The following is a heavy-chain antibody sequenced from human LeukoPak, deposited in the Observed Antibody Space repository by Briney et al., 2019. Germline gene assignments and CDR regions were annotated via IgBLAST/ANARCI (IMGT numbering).Heavy chain of an antibody. J-gene: IGHJ4*02. Sequence: GGSLRLSCAASGFTFSSYAMSWVRQAPGKGLEWVSSISGSGGGTYYADSVKGRFTISRDSSRNTLYLLMNSLRAADTAVYYCAKREQAVAGTSDYWGQGTLVTVSS. CDR2: ISGSGGGT. D-gene: IGHD6-19*01. V-gene: IGHV3-23*01. CDR3: AKREQAVAGTSDY. CDR1: GFTFSSYA.